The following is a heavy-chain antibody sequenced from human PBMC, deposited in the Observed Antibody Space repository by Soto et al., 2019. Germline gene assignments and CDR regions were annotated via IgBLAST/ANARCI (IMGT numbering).Heavy chain of an antibody. Sequence: VGSLRLSCASSVFAFSDYYMSCIRHSPGKWLEWVSYISSSSSYTNYADSVKGRFTISRDNAKKSLYLQMNSLRAEDTAVYYCARVHREYYYDSSGYYYSYWGQGTLVTVSS. CDR2: ISSSSSYT. CDR1: VFAFSDYY. J-gene: IGHJ4*02. V-gene: IGHV3-11*06. D-gene: IGHD3-22*01. CDR3: ARVHREYYYDSSGYYYSY.